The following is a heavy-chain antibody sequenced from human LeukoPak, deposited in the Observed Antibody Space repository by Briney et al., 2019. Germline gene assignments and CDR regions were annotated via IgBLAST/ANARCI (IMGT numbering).Heavy chain of an antibody. V-gene: IGHV3-66*02. D-gene: IGHD2-15*01. CDR3: ARSTCSGGTCHGEGFDY. CDR1: GFTVSSNY. J-gene: IGHJ4*02. Sequence: GGSLRLSCAASGFTVSSNYMSWVRQAPGKGPEWVSVIYSSGTTYYADSVKGRFTISGDNSKNTLYLQMNSLRAEDTAVYYCARSTCSGGTCHGEGFDYWGQGTLVTVSS. CDR2: IYSSGTT.